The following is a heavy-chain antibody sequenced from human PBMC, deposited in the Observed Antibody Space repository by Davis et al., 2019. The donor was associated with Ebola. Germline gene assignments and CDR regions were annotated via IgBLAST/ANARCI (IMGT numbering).Heavy chain of an antibody. CDR3: ARGPYCGSDCYIDS. CDR2: INHSGST. J-gene: IGHJ4*02. D-gene: IGHD2-21*02. CDR1: GGSFSGYY. V-gene: IGHV4-34*01. Sequence: SETLSLTCAVYGGSFSGYYWSWIRQPPGKGLEWIGEINHSGSTNYNPSLKSRVTISVETSKNQFSLKLTSVTAADTAVYYCARGPYCGSDCYIDSWGQGTLVTVSS.